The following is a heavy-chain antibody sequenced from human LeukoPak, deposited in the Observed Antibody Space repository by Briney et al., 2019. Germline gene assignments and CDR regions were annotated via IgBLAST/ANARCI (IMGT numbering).Heavy chain of an antibody. Sequence: ASVKVSCKASGYTCTAFYMHWVRQAPGQGLEWMGRINPNSGGTKYAQKFQGRVTMTTDTSINTAYLELSRLRSDDTAVYYCARGYSSSWLDYWGQGTLVTVSS. CDR1: GYTCTAFY. V-gene: IGHV1-2*06. CDR2: INPNSGGT. D-gene: IGHD6-13*01. J-gene: IGHJ4*02. CDR3: ARGYSSSWLDY.